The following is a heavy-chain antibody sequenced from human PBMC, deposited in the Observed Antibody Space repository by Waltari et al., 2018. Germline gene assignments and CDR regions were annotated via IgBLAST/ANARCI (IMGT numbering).Heavy chain of an antibody. CDR3: AKDRDGERDWYFDL. J-gene: IGHJ2*01. CDR1: GFTFSSYA. V-gene: IGHV3-23*03. D-gene: IGHD4-17*01. CDR2: IYSGGST. Sequence: EVQLLESGGGLVQPGGSLRLSCAASGFTFSSYAMSWVRRAPGKGLEWVSVIYSGGSTYYADSVKGRFTISRDNSKNTLYLQMNSLRAEDTAVYYCAKDRDGERDWYFDLWGRGTLVTVSS.